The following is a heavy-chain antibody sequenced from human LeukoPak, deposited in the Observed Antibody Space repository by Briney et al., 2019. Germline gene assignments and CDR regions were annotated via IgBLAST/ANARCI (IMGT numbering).Heavy chain of an antibody. D-gene: IGHD5-12*01. CDR2: INWDGGST. V-gene: IGHV3-43*01. CDR3: AKGDVDSPMNFCH. CDR1: GFIFDDFT. J-gene: IGHJ4*02. Sequence: PGGSLRLSCAASGFIFDDFTIHWVRQVPGKGPEWVSLINWDGGSTYYADSVKGRFTISRDNSKNSLYLQMDSLTTEDTAFYYCAKGDVDSPMNFCHWGQRTLVTVSS.